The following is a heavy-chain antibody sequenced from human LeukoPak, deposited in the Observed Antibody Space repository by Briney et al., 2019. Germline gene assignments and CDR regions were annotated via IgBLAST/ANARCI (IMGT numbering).Heavy chain of an antibody. V-gene: IGHV3-11*01. CDR3: ARVKGSYAVDM. Sequence: GGSLRLSCAASGFTFSDYYMSWMRQAPGKGLEWVSYISSSGNSIHYADSVKGRFTMSRDNAKNSLYLQMNSLRAEDTAVYYCARVKGSYAVDMWGQGIMVTVSS. CDR1: GFTFSDYY. CDR2: ISSSGNSI. D-gene: IGHD2-15*01. J-gene: IGHJ3*02.